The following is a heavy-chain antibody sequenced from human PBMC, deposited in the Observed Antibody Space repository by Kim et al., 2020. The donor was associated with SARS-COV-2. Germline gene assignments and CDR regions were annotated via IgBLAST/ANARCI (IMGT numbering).Heavy chain of an antibody. CDR1: GGSFSGYY. D-gene: IGHD3-22*01. J-gene: IGHJ4*02. V-gene: IGHV4-34*01. CDR3: ARGKTYDSSGYVPPFDY. CDR2: INHSGST. Sequence: SETLSLTCAVYGGSFSGYYWSWIRQPPGKGLEWIGEINHSGSTNYNPSLKSRVTISVDTSKNQFSLKLSSVTAADTAVYYCARGKTYDSSGYVPPFDYWGQGTLVTVSS.